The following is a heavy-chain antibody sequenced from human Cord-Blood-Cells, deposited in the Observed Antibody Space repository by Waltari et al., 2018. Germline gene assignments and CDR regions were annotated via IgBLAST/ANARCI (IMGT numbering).Heavy chain of an antibody. J-gene: IGHJ6*02. CDR3: AKAGSF. Sequence: EVQLVESGGGLVQPGRSLRLSCAASGFTFDASAMHWVRQAPGKGLEWVSGISWNSGSIGYADSVKGRFIISRDNAKNSLYLQMNSLRAEDTALYYCAKAGSFWGQGTTVTVSS. V-gene: IGHV3-9*01. CDR1: GFTFDASA. CDR2: ISWNSGSI.